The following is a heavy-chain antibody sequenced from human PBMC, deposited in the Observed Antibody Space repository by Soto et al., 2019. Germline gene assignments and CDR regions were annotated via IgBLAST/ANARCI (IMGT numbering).Heavy chain of an antibody. J-gene: IGHJ6*02. CDR1: GFIFGDYE. D-gene: IGHD3-10*01. CDR3: TRGAGFFYGVDV. Sequence: GGSLRLSCAASGFIFGDYEMNWVRQAPGKGLEWIAHISFSGSTIYYADSVKGRFSISRDNSNNFLYLQLRGLRADDSAVYYCTRGAGFFYGVDVWGLGTTVTVSS. V-gene: IGHV3-48*03. CDR2: ISFSGSTI.